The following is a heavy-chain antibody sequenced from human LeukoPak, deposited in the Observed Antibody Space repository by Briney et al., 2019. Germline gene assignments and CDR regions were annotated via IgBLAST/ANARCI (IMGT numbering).Heavy chain of an antibody. CDR2: INHSGST. CDR3: ARVVCSGGSCYGNWFDP. Sequence: SETLSLTCAVYGGSFSGYYWSWIRQPPGKGLEWIGEINHSGSTNYNPSLKSRVTISVDTSKNQFSLKLSSVTAADTAVYYCARVVCSGGSCYGNWFDPWGQGTLVTVSS. J-gene: IGHJ5*02. CDR1: GGSFSGYY. D-gene: IGHD2-15*01. V-gene: IGHV4-34*01.